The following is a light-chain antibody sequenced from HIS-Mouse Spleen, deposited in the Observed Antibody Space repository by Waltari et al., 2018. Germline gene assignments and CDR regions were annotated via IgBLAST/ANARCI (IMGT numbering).Light chain of an antibody. V-gene: IGLV2-23*01. Sequence: QSALTQPASVSGSPGQSITIPCTATSSAVGSYNLVSWYQQHPGKAPKLMIYEGSKRPSGVSNRFSGSKSGNTASLTISGLQAEDEADYYCCSYAGSSTVVFGGGTKLTVL. CDR3: CSYAGSSTVV. CDR1: SSAVGSYNL. CDR2: EGS. J-gene: IGLJ2*01.